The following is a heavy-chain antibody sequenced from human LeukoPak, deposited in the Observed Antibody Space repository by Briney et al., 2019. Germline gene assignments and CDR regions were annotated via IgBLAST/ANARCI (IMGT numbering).Heavy chain of an antibody. Sequence: GASVKVSCKASGYTFTNYGISWVRQAPGQGLVWMGWINTYNGNTNYAQKFQGRVTMTTDTSTSTAYMELRSLRSDDTAVYSCARDKGSTWYGEYFDYWGQGTLVTVSS. CDR1: GYTFTNYG. J-gene: IGHJ4*02. CDR2: INTYNGNT. D-gene: IGHD6-13*01. CDR3: ARDKGSTWYGEYFDY. V-gene: IGHV1-18*01.